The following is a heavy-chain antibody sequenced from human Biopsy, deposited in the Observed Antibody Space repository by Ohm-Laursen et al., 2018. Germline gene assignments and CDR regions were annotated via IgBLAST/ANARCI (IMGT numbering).Heavy chain of an antibody. J-gene: IGHJ4*02. CDR3: ARHGVYGDLRMDY. V-gene: IGHV4-39*01. Sequence: SETLSLTCTVSGGFISSSSYYWGWIRQPPGKGLEWIGSISYTGSTHDNPSLTSRITISVDTSKNQYSLKVDSLTAADTVVYYCARHGVYGDLRMDYWGQGTLVTVSS. D-gene: IGHD4-17*01. CDR1: GGFISSSSYY. CDR2: ISYTGST.